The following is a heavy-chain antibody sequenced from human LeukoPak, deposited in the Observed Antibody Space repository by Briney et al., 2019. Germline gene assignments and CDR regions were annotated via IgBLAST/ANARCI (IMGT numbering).Heavy chain of an antibody. CDR2: IYHSGST. CDR3: AREVRGYYFDY. J-gene: IGHJ4*02. D-gene: IGHD3-10*01. Sequence: SETLSLTCAVSGGSISSGGYCWSWVRQPPGKGLEWVGYIYHSGSTYYNPSLKSRVTISVDRSKNQFSLKLSSVTAADTAVYYCAREVRGYYFDYWGQGTLVTVSS. V-gene: IGHV4-30-2*01. CDR1: GGSISSGGYC.